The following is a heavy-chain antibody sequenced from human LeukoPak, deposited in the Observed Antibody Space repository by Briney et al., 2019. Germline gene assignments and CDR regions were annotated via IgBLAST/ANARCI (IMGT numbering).Heavy chain of an antibody. V-gene: IGHV3-7*01. CDR3: ARDYGGYPY. CDR2: IKQDGSQE. Sequence: GGSLRLSCAASRFTLSTYWMSWVRQAPGKGLEWVAHIKQDGSQEYYVDSVKGRFTISRDSAKNSLYLQMSSLRAEDTAVYYCARDYGGYPYWGQGTLVTVSS. D-gene: IGHD4-23*01. J-gene: IGHJ4*02. CDR1: RFTLSTYW.